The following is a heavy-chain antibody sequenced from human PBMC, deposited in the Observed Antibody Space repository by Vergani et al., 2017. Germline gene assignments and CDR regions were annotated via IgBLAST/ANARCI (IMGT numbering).Heavy chain of an antibody. Sequence: QVQLVESGGGVVQPGRSLRLSCAASGFTFSSYAMHWVRQAPGKGLEWVAVISYDGSNKYYADSVKRRFTISRDNSKNTLYLQMNSLRAEDTAVYYCARGESGSYYLEYYFDYWGQGTLVTVSS. J-gene: IGHJ4*02. CDR1: GFTFSSYA. CDR3: ARGESGSYYLEYYFDY. V-gene: IGHV3-30-3*01. CDR2: ISYDGSNK. D-gene: IGHD1-26*01.